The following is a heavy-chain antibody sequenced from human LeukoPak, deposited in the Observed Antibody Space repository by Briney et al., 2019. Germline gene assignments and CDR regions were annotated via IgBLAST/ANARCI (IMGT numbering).Heavy chain of an antibody. Sequence: PGRSLRLSCAASGFTFSSYAMHWVRQAPGKGLEWVAVISYDGSNKYYADSVKGRFTISRDNSKNTPYLQMNSLRAEDTAVYYCARASQLDYWGQGTLVTVSS. CDR2: ISYDGSNK. CDR1: GFTFSSYA. V-gene: IGHV3-30*04. J-gene: IGHJ4*02. CDR3: ARASQLDY.